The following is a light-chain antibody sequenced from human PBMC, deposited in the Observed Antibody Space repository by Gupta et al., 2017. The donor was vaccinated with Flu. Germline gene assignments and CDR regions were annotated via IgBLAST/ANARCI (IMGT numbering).Light chain of an antibody. J-gene: IGKJ1*01. CDR1: QSVSSY. CDR3: QQRSNWPPT. Sequence: EIVLTQSPATLSSSPGERATLSCRASQSVSSYLAWYQQKPGQAPRLLIYDASNRATGLPARFSGSGSGTDFTLTISSLEPEDFAVYYCQQRSNWPPTFGQGTKVEIK. V-gene: IGKV3-11*01. CDR2: DAS.